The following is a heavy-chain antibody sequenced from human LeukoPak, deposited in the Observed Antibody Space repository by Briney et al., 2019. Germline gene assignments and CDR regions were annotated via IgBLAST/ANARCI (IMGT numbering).Heavy chain of an antibody. J-gene: IGHJ3*02. CDR2: ISTYNGHT. Sequence: GASVKVSCKASGHTFTGYYMHWVRQAPGQGLEWMGWISTYNGHTNYAQKLQGRVTITTDTSTSTAYMELRNLRSDDTAVYYCARGGRWELPRPYAFDIWGQGTMVTVSS. D-gene: IGHD1-26*01. CDR3: ARGGRWELPRPYAFDI. V-gene: IGHV1-18*04. CDR1: GHTFTGYY.